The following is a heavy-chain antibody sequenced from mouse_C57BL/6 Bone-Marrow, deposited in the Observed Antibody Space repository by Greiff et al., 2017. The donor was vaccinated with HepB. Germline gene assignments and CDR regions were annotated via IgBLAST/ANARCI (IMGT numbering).Heavy chain of an antibody. J-gene: IGHJ2*01. Sequence: DVKLQESGPGLVKPSQSLSLTCSVTGYSITSGYYWNWIRQFPGNKLEWMGYISYDGSNNYNPSLKNRISITRDTSKNQFFLKLNSVTTEDTATYYCARTGATMITKYYFDYWGQGTTLTVSS. CDR2: ISYDGSN. CDR1: GYSITSGYY. V-gene: IGHV3-6*01. D-gene: IGHD2-4*01. CDR3: ARTGATMITKYYFDY.